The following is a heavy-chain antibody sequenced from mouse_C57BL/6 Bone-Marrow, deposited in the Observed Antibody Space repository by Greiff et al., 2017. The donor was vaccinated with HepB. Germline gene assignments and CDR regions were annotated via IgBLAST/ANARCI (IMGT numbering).Heavy chain of an antibody. CDR1: GYTFTSYW. CDR2: IDPSDSYT. D-gene: IGHD1-1*01. CDR3: ARTYGSSFYYAMDY. Sequence: VKLQQSGAELVMPGASVKLSCKASGYTFTSYWMHWVKQRPGQGLEWIGEIDPSDSYTNYNQKFKGKSTLTVDKSSSTAYMQLSSLTSEDSAVYYCARTYGSSFYYAMDYWGQGTSVTVSS. V-gene: IGHV1-69*01. J-gene: IGHJ4*01.